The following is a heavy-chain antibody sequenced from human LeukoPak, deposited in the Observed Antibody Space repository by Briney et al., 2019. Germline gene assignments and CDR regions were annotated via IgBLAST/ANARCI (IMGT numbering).Heavy chain of an antibody. CDR1: GYTFTSYA. CDR3: ARDRHRITMVVVGNWFDP. J-gene: IGHJ5*02. D-gene: IGHD3-22*01. V-gene: IGHV1-3*01. CDR2: INAGNGNT. Sequence: GASVKVSCKASGYTFTSYAMHWVRQAPGQRLEWMGWINAGNGNTKYSQKFQGRVTITRDTSASTAYMELSSLRSEGTAVYYCARDRHRITMVVVGNWFDPWGQGTLVTVSS.